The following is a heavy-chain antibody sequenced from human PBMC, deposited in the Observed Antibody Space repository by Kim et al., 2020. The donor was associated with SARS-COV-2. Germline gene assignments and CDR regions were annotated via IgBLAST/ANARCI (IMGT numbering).Heavy chain of an antibody. CDR2: INTSGDDT. V-gene: IGHV3-64D*08. CDR1: GFIFGIYG. CDR3: VKAGGY. Sequence: GGSLRLSCSASGFIFGIYGMPWARQAPGKGLEFIADINTSGDDTYYIDSVKGRFTISRDNSKSTLYLQMRSLRIEDTAVYYCVKAGGYWGRGTLVTVSP. J-gene: IGHJ4*02.